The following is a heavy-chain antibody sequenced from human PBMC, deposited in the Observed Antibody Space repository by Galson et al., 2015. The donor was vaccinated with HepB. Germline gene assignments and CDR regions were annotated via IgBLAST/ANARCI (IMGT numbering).Heavy chain of an antibody. V-gene: IGHV3-48*01. J-gene: IGHJ4*02. CDR2: ISSSSSTI. D-gene: IGHD6-19*01. Sequence: SLRLSCAASGFTFSSYSMNWVRQAPGKGLEWVSYISSSSSTIYYADSVKGRFTISRDNAKNSLYLQMNSLRAEDTAVYYCARTMTIAVAGIDFDYWGQGTLVTVSS. CDR1: GFTFSSYS. CDR3: ARTMTIAVAGIDFDY.